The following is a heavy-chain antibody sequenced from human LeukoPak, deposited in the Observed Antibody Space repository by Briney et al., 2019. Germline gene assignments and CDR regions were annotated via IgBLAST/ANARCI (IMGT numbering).Heavy chain of an antibody. CDR1: GYTFIDYY. Sequence: ASVTVSCKASGYTFIDYYIHWVRLAPGQGLEWMGRINPKSGSTSYAQKFQGRVTMTRDTSTDTAYMELTRLRLDDTAVYHCAKSVPGLTFDYWGQGTPVTVSS. CDR3: AKSVPGLTFDY. D-gene: IGHD6-19*01. V-gene: IGHV1-2*06. CDR2: INPKSGST. J-gene: IGHJ4*02.